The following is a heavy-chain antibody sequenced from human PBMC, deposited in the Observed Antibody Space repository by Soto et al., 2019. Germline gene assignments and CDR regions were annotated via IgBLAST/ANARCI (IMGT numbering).Heavy chain of an antibody. Sequence: ASVKVSCKASGYTFTGYYMHWVRQAPGQGLEWMGWINPNSGGTNYAQKFQGWVTMTRDTSISTAYMELSRLRAEDTAVYYCAKLWGTSTYDSSGYPIDYWGQGTLVTVSS. D-gene: IGHD3-22*01. V-gene: IGHV1-2*04. CDR3: AKLWGTSTYDSSGYPIDY. CDR2: INPNSGGT. CDR1: GYTFTGYY. J-gene: IGHJ4*02.